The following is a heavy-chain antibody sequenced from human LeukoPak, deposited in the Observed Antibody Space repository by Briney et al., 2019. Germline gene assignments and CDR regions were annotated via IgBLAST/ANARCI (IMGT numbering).Heavy chain of an antibody. Sequence: PGGSLRLSCAASGFTFSSYSMNWVRQAPGKGLEWVSSISSSSSYIYYADSVKGRFTISRDNAKNSLYLQMNSLRAEDTAVYYCARDAGNWNQMNAFDIWGQGTMVTVSS. CDR2: ISSSSSYI. CDR1: GFTFSSYS. J-gene: IGHJ3*02. V-gene: IGHV3-21*01. CDR3: ARDAGNWNQMNAFDI. D-gene: IGHD1-20*01.